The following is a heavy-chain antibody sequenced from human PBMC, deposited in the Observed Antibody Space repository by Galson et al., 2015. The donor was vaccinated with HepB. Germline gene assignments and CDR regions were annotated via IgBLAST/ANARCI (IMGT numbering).Heavy chain of an antibody. J-gene: IGHJ4*02. D-gene: IGHD5-18*01. Sequence: SLRLSCAASGFTFSNYGMSWVRQAPGKGLEWVSVVSGSGGSTCYADSVKGRFTISRDNSKNTLYLQMNSLRAEDTAVYYCAKRSAYGDTSLVFDYWGQGTLVTVSS. CDR1: GFTFSNYG. V-gene: IGHV3-23*01. CDR2: VSGSGGST. CDR3: AKRSAYGDTSLVFDY.